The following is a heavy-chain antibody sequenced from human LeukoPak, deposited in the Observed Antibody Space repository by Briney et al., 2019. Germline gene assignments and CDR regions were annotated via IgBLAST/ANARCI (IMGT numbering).Heavy chain of an antibody. CDR1: GFTFSSCG. J-gene: IGHJ4*02. D-gene: IGHD3-22*01. CDR3: AKDKYYYDSSGYLDY. V-gene: IGHV3-30*18. CDR2: TSYDGSNK. Sequence: GGSLRLSCAASGFTFSSCGMHWVRQAPGKGLERVAVTSYDGSNKYYEDSVKGRFTISRDNSKNTLYLQMNSLRAEDTAVYYCAKDKYYYDSSGYLDYWGQGTLVTVSS.